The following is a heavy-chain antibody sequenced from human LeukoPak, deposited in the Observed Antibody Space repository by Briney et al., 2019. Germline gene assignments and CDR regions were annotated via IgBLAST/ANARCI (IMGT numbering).Heavy chain of an antibody. CDR3: ARDRRGPYYSNYTKEDY. J-gene: IGHJ4*02. CDR2: ISDSSSTI. V-gene: IGHV3-48*01. CDR1: GFTFSIYS. Sequence: GGSLRLSCAASGFTFSIYSMNWVRQAPGKGLEWISYISDSSSTIYYADSVKGRFTISRDNAKTSLYLQMSNLRAEDTAVYYCARDRRGPYYSNYTKEDYWGQGTLVTVSS. D-gene: IGHD1-7*01.